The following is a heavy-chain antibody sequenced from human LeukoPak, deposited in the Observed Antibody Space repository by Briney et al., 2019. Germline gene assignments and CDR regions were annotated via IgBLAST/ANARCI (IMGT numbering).Heavy chain of an antibody. CDR3: ARVSGGNSVGYFDY. J-gene: IGHJ4*02. CDR2: IIPIFGTA. V-gene: IGHV1-69*05. Sequence: SVKASCKASGGTFSSYAISWVRQAPGQGLEWMGRIIPIFGTANYAQKFQGRVTITTDESTSTAYMELSSLRSEDTAVYYCARVSGGNSVGYFDYWGQGTLVTVSS. D-gene: IGHD4-23*01. CDR1: GGTFSSYA.